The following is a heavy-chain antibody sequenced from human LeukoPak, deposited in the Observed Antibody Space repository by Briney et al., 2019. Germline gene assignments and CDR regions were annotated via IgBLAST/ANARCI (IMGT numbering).Heavy chain of an antibody. V-gene: IGHV3-9*01. CDR3: ARGNRDSSGFYYYYGMDV. CDR1: GFTFDDYA. CDR2: ISWDSKNI. Sequence: PGGSLRLSCAASGFTFDDYAMFWVRQAPGKGLEWVLGISWDSKNIGYAASVKGRFTISRDNAKNSLYLQLSSLRAEDTAFYYCARGNRDSSGFYYYYGMDVWGQGTTVTVSS. D-gene: IGHD6-19*01. J-gene: IGHJ6*02.